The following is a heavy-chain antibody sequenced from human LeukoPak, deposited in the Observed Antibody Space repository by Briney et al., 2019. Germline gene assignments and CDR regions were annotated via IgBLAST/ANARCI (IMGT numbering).Heavy chain of an antibody. V-gene: IGHV3-43*01. Sequence: GGSLRLSCAASVFTFDDYTMHWVRQAPGKGLEWVSLISWDGGSTYYADSVKGRFTISRDNSKNSLYLQMNSLRTEDTALYYCAYSSIAARHAFDIWGQGTMVTVSS. D-gene: IGHD6-6*01. J-gene: IGHJ3*02. CDR2: ISWDGGST. CDR3: AYSSIAARHAFDI. CDR1: VFTFDDYT.